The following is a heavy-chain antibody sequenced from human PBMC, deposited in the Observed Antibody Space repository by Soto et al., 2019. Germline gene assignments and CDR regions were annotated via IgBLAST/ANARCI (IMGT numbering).Heavy chain of an antibody. CDR1: GFTFSDYY. D-gene: IGHD6-25*01. V-gene: IGHV3-11*06. J-gene: IGHJ3*02. CDR3: ATPAFLAAAHAFDI. CDR2: ISSSSSYT. Sequence: PGGSLRLSCAASGFTFSDYYMSWIRQAPGKGLEWVSYISSSSSYTNYADSVKGRFTISRDNAKNSLYLQMNSLRAEDTAVYYCATPAFLAAAHAFDIWGQGTTVTVSS.